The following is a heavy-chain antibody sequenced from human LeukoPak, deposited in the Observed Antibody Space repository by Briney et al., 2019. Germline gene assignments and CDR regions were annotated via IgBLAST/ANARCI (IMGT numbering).Heavy chain of an antibody. CDR2: VSAYNGNT. Sequence: GASVKVSCTASGYTFTSYGIGWVRQAPGQGLEWMGWVSAYNGNTNYARKLQGRVTMTTDTSTSTAYMELRSLRSDDTAVYYCARDLSETYYYDSSTDYWGQGTLVTVSS. D-gene: IGHD3-22*01. CDR3: ARDLSETYYYDSSTDY. CDR1: GYTFTSYG. V-gene: IGHV1-18*01. J-gene: IGHJ4*02.